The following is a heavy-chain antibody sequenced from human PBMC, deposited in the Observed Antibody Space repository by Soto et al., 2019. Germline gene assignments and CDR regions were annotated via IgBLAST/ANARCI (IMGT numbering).Heavy chain of an antibody. J-gene: IGHJ6*02. CDR2: INAGNGNT. D-gene: IGHD2-2*01. Sequence: ASVKVSCKASGYTFTSYAMHWVRQAPGQRLEWMGWINAGNGNTKYSQKIQGRVTMTRDTSASTAYMELRSLRSDDTAVYYCAREHCSSTSCSYYYYYYGMDVWGQGTTVTVSS. V-gene: IGHV1-3*01. CDR1: GYTFTSYA. CDR3: AREHCSSTSCSYYYYYYGMDV.